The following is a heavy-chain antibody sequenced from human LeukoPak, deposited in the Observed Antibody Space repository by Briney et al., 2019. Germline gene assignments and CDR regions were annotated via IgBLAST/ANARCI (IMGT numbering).Heavy chain of an antibody. CDR1: GGSFSGYY. CDR2: INHSGST. J-gene: IGHJ4*02. CDR3: ARASIAARRGPYFDY. Sequence: SETLSLTCAVYGGSFSGYYWSWIRQPPGKGLEWIGEINHSGSTNYSPSLKSRVTISVDTSKNQFSLKLSSVTAADTAVYYCARASIAARRGPYFDYWGQGTLVTVSS. V-gene: IGHV4-34*01. D-gene: IGHD6-6*01.